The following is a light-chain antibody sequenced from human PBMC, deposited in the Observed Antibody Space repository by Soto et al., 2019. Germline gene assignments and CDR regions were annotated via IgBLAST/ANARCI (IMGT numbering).Light chain of an antibody. CDR1: QTVRSY. CDR2: KAS. Sequence: QPTPSPPTLSASVGDRVTISCRASQTVRSYLAWYQQKPGKAPKLLIYKASTLESGVPSRFSGSGSGTEFTLTISSLQSEDFAVYDCQEYSKWPSRTFGPGAKVDIK. J-gene: IGKJ1*01. V-gene: IGKV1-5*03. CDR3: QEYSKWPSRT.